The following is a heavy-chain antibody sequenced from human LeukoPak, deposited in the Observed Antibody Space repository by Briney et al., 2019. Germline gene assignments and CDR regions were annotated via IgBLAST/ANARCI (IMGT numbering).Heavy chain of an antibody. CDR1: GGSISSYY. D-gene: IGHD4-23*01. J-gene: IGHJ3*02. CDR3: ARGPPYGGNPGPFDI. V-gene: IGHV4-4*07. Sequence: SETLSLTCTVSGGSISSYYWSWIRQPAGKGLEWIGRIYTSGSTNYNPSLKSRVTISVDTSKSQFTLKLTSVTAADTAVYYCARGPPYGGNPGPFDIWGQGTMVTVSS. CDR2: IYTSGST.